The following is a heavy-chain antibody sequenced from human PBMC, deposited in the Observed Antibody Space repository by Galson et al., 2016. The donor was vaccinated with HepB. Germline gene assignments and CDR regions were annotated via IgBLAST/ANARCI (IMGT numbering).Heavy chain of an antibody. D-gene: IGHD3-16*01. CDR1: GFTFTDYW. V-gene: IGHV3-7*01. CDR3: AREGSGGFDH. J-gene: IGHJ4*02. Sequence: SLRLSCAASGFTFTDYWMSWVRQAPGKGLEFVANIRQDGSETSYVASVKGRFTISRDNAKDSLYLQMSSLRVHDTAVYYCAREGSGGFDHWGQGTLATVSS. CDR2: IRQDGSET.